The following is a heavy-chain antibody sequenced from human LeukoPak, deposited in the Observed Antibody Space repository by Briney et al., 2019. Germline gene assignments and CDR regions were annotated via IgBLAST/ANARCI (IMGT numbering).Heavy chain of an antibody. CDR1: GGSFSGYY. V-gene: IGHV4-34*01. CDR2: INHSGST. J-gene: IGHJ5*02. Sequence: KPSDTLSLTCAVYGGSFSGYYWSWIRQPPGKGLEWIGEINHSGSTNYNPSLKSRVTISVDTSKNQFSLKLSSVTAADTAVYYCARGDFWSGPGSHNWFDPWGQGTLVTVSS. CDR3: ARGDFWSGPGSHNWFDP. D-gene: IGHD3-3*01.